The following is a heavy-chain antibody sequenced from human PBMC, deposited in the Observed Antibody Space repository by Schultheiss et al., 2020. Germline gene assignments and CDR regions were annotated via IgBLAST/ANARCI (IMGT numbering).Heavy chain of an antibody. Sequence: SETLSLTCAVYGGSFSGYYWSWIRQPPGKGLEWIGEINHSGSTNYNPSLKSRVTISVDTSKNQFSLKLSSVTAADTAVYYCARGRGYSYGYKARFDYWGQGTLVTVSS. CDR2: INHSGST. D-gene: IGHD5-18*01. V-gene: IGHV4-34*01. CDR3: ARGRGYSYGYKARFDY. J-gene: IGHJ4*02. CDR1: GGSFSGYY.